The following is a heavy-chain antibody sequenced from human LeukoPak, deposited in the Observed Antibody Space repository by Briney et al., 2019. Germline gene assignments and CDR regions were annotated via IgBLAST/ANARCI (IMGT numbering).Heavy chain of an antibody. D-gene: IGHD6-13*01. J-gene: IGHJ2*01. Sequence: ASVKVSCKASGYPFTSYYMHWVRQAPGQGLEWMGIINPSGGSTSYAQKFQGRVTMTRDTSTSTVYMELSSLRSEDTAVYYCATAIAAGDWYFDLWGRGTLVTVSS. V-gene: IGHV1-46*01. CDR1: GYPFTSYY. CDR3: ATAIAAGDWYFDL. CDR2: INPSGGST.